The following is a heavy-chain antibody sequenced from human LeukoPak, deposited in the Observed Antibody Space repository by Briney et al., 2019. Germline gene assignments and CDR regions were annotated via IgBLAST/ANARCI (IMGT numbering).Heavy chain of an antibody. Sequence: GGSLRLSCAASGFIFSSYSMNWVRQAPGKGLEWVAVIWYDGSNKYYADSVKGRFTISRDNSKNTLYLQMNSLRAEDTAVYYCARGDYYDSSGYSQYFQHWGQGTLVTVSS. CDR2: IWYDGSNK. J-gene: IGHJ1*01. V-gene: IGHV3-33*08. D-gene: IGHD3-22*01. CDR3: ARGDYYDSSGYSQYFQH. CDR1: GFIFSSYS.